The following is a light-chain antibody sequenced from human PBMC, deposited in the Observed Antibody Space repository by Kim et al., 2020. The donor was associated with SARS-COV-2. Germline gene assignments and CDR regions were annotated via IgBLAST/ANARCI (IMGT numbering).Light chain of an antibody. CDR2: DAS. CDR3: QRRRNLPPWT. V-gene: IGKV3-11*01. J-gene: IGKJ1*01. CDR1: QSIKRS. Sequence: EIVLTQSPATLSLSPGERATLSCRASQSIKRSLAWYQQKPGQPPRLLLYDASTRATGIPARFSGSGSGTDFTLTISSLGPEDLALYFFQRRRNLPPWTFGQGTKVDIK.